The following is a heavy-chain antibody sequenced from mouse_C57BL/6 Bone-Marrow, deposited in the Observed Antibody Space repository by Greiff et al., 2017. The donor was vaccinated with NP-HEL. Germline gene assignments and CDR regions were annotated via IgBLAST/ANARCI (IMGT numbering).Heavy chain of an antibody. Sequence: VKLQQSGAELARPGASVKLSCKASGYTFTSYGISWVKQRTGQGLEWIGEIYPRSGNTYYNEKFKGKATLTADKSSSTAYMELRSLTSDDSAVYFCARPYYYGSGYSAWFAYWGQGTLVTVSA. CDR3: ARPYYYGSGYSAWFAY. CDR2: IYPRSGNT. D-gene: IGHD1-1*01. CDR1: GYTFTSYG. V-gene: IGHV1-81*01. J-gene: IGHJ3*01.